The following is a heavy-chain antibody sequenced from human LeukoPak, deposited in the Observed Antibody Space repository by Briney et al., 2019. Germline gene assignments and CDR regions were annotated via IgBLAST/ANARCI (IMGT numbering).Heavy chain of an antibody. Sequence: ASVKVSCKSSGYTFTDYFLHWVRQAPGQGLEWMGCINLLTGGAHYAQKFQDWVSLTRDTSIDTAFMELSSLRSEDTAVYYCARVRSSSWWDFDYWGQGTLVTVSS. CDR2: INLLTGGA. CDR3: ARVRSSSWWDFDY. CDR1: GYTFTDYF. D-gene: IGHD6-13*01. J-gene: IGHJ4*02. V-gene: IGHV1-2*04.